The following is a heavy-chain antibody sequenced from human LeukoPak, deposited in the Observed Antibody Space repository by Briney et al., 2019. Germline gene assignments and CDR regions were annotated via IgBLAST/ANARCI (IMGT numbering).Heavy chain of an antibody. CDR2: IYHSGST. Sequence: PSETLPLTCAVSGGSISISNWWSWVRQPPGKGLEWIGEIYHSGSTNYNPSLKSRVTISVDKSKNQFSLRLSSVTAADTAVYYCARDFGQYCSGGSCYVGFDPWGQGTLVTVSS. V-gene: IGHV4-4*02. D-gene: IGHD2-15*01. CDR3: ARDFGQYCSGGSCYVGFDP. CDR1: GGSISISNW. J-gene: IGHJ5*02.